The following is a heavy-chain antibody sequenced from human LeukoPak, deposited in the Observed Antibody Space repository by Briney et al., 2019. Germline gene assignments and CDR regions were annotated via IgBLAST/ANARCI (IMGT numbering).Heavy chain of an antibody. V-gene: IGHV3-30*18. CDR1: GFSFRTYG. CDR2: ISYDGINK. Sequence: GGSLRLSCEASGFSFRTYGMHWVRQAPGKGLEWVAVISYDGINKFYADSVKGRFTISRDNSKNTLYLQMSSLRGEDTAVYSCAKNLRGDMVRGVITYHYGMDVWGQGTTVTVSS. D-gene: IGHD3-10*01. CDR3: AKNLRGDMVRGVITYHYGMDV. J-gene: IGHJ6*02.